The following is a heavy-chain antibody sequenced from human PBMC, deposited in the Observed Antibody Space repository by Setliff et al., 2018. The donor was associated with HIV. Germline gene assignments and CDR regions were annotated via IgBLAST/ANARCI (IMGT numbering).Heavy chain of an antibody. Sequence: GGSLRLSCAASGFTFSSYWMNWVRQAPGKGLEWVANINEDGNEKYYEGSVKGRFTISRDNAKNSLYLQMNSLRGDDTAVYYCAALSLRTNTVYGVISTRFDPWGRGTLVTVSS. CDR2: INEDGNEK. D-gene: IGHD3-10*01. J-gene: IGHJ5*02. CDR3: AALSLRTNTVYGVISTRFDP. V-gene: IGHV3-7*03. CDR1: GFTFSSYW.